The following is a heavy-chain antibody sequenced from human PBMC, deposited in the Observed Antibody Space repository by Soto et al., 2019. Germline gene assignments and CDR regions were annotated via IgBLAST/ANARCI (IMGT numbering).Heavy chain of an antibody. D-gene: IGHD6-19*01. V-gene: IGHV3-64D*06. J-gene: IGHJ3*02. Sequence: EVQLVESGGGLVQPGGSLRLSCSASGFTFSSYAMYWVRQAPGKGLEYVSVISSNGGSTYYADSVKGRFTISRDNSKITLYLQMSSLRAEDTAVYYCVKPMYSSGWYPKNDAFDIWGQGTMVTVSS. CDR1: GFTFSSYA. CDR3: VKPMYSSGWYPKNDAFDI. CDR2: ISSNGGST.